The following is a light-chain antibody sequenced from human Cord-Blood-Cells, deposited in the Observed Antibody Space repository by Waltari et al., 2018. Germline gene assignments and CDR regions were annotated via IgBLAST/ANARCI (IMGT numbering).Light chain of an antibody. CDR2: EVS. V-gene: IGLV2-14*01. Sequence: QSALTQPASVSGSPGQSITISCTGTSSAGGGYTYLPWYQQHPGKAPKLMIYEVSNRPSGVSNRFSGSKSGNTASLTISGLQAEDEADYYCSSYTSSSTNYVFGTGTKVTVL. J-gene: IGLJ1*01. CDR1: SSAGGGYTY. CDR3: SSYTSSSTNYV.